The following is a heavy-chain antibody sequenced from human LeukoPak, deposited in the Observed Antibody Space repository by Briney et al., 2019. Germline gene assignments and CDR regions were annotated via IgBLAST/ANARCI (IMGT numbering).Heavy chain of an antibody. V-gene: IGHV3-30*18. D-gene: IGHD4-17*01. J-gene: IGHJ4*02. CDR2: ISDDGRNR. CDR3: AKRPSDYGDYVTYFDY. CDR1: GFSFISYG. Sequence: GGSLRLSCAASGFSFISYGMHWVRQAPGKGLEWVGVISDDGRNRKYADSVKGRFTISRDNSKDTLYLQMDSLRDEDTAVYYCAKRPSDYGDYVTYFDYWGQGTLVTVSS.